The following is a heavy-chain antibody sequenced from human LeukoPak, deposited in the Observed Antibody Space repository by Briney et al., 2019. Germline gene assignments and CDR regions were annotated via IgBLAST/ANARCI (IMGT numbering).Heavy chain of an antibody. V-gene: IGHV3-21*01. CDR3: ARDFFDSNGHYYDAY. Sequence: GGSLRLSCVASGFTFSRYTMNWVRQAPGKGLEWVSAISGSSDHIHYADSMKGRFTLSRDNAKNSLYLQMNSLPAEDTAVYYCARDFFDSNGHYYDAYWGQGTLVTVSS. D-gene: IGHD6-19*01. CDR2: ISGSSDHI. J-gene: IGHJ4*02. CDR1: GFTFSRYT.